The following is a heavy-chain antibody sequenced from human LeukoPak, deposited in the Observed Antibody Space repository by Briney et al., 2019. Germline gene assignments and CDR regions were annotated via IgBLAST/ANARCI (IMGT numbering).Heavy chain of an antibody. J-gene: IGHJ6*03. D-gene: IGHD1-1*01. Sequence: PSETLSLTCTVSGGSISSYYWSWIRQPPGKGLEWIGYIYYSGSTNYNPSLKSRVTISVDTSKNQFSLKLSSVTAADTAVYYCARSGERYYYYIDVWGKGTTVTVSS. V-gene: IGHV4-59*01. CDR1: GGSISSYY. CDR3: ARSGERYYYYIDV. CDR2: IYYSGST.